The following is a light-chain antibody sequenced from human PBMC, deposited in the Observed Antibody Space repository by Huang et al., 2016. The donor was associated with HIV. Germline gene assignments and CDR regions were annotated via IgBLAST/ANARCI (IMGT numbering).Light chain of an antibody. CDR2: TAS. CDR1: QNITKS. CDR3: QQSFSVPRT. V-gene: IGKV1-39*01. J-gene: IGKJ1*01. Sequence: DIQMTQSPPSLSASVGDRVTFTCRANQNITKSLNWNQQKPGKAPKLLIYTASTLESGVPSRFSGSGSGSRFTLNIGNLQPEDFATYYCQQSFSVPRTFG.